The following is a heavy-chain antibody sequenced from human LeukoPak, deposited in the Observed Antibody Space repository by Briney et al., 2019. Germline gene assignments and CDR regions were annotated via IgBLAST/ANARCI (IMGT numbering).Heavy chain of an antibody. V-gene: IGHV3-21*01. CDR1: GFTFSSYS. CDR2: NSSSSSYI. Sequence: PGGSLRLSCAASGFTFSSYSMNWVRQAPGKGLEWVSSNSSSSSYIYYADSVKGRFTISRDNAKNSLYLQMNSLRAEDTAVYYCARDPGGFQLPYYFDYWGQGTLVTVSS. CDR3: ARDPGGFQLPYYFDY. D-gene: IGHD2-2*01. J-gene: IGHJ4*02.